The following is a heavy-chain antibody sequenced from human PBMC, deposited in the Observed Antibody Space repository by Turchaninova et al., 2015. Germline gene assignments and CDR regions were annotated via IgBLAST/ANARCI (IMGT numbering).Heavy chain of an antibody. CDR2: IRSSSSYI. CDR3: ARAPSTYYYYYMDV. J-gene: IGHJ6*03. Sequence: EVQLVESGGGLVKPGGCLRRPCAASGFPFSNYSKNWARPAPGKGLEWFPSIRSSSSYIYYTDSVKGRFTISRDNAKNSQYLQMNSLRAEDTAVYYCARAPSTYYYYYMDVWGKGTTVTVSS. CDR1: GFPFSNYS. V-gene: IGHV3-21*01.